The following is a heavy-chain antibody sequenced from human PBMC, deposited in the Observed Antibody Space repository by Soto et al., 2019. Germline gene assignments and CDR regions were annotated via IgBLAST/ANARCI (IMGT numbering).Heavy chain of an antibody. CDR2: ISYDGSNK. J-gene: IGHJ4*02. V-gene: IGHV3-30*18. CDR1: GFTFSSYG. CDR3: AKDRRVTMVRGARFDY. D-gene: IGHD3-10*01. Sequence: LRLSCAASGFTFSSYGMHWVRQAPGKGLEWVAVISYDGSNKYYADSAKGRFTISRDNSKNTLYLQMNSLRAEDTAVYYCAKDRRVTMVRGARFDYWGQGTLVTVSS.